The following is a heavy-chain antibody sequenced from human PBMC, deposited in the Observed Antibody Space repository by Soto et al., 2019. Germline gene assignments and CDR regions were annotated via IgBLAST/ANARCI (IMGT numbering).Heavy chain of an antibody. V-gene: IGHV1-69*18. D-gene: IGHD1-26*01. CDR1: GGTLSSSV. CDR2: IVHMSGTT. J-gene: IGHJ5*02. Sequence: QVQLVQSGAEVKKPGSSVRVPCKASGGTLSSSVISWVRQAPGQGLEWMGSIVHMSGTTKYAQRFQGRVTITADESTNTAYMELSSLRSEDSAVYYCAREGLSGSYLPSWGQGTLVTASS. CDR3: AREGLSGSYLPS.